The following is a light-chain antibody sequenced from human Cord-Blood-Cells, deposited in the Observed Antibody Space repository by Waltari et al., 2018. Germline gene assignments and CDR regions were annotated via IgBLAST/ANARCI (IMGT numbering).Light chain of an antibody. J-gene: IGKJ1*01. V-gene: IGKV1-39*01. CDR1: QSISSY. CDR3: QQSYSTRWT. Sequence: DIQMTQSPSSLSASVGERVTITCRASQSISSYLNWYQQKPGKAPKLLIYAASSLQSGVPSRFSGSGSGTDFTRTISSLQPEDFATYYCQQSYSTRWTFGQGTKVEIK. CDR2: AAS.